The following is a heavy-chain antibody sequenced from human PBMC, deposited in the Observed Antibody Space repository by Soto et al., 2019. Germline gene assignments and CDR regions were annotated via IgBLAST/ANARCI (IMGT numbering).Heavy chain of an antibody. Sequence: SETLSLTCTVSGDSISGYYWGWIRQPPGKGLEWIGYIYFSGSTSYNPSLKSRVAISVDTSKNQFSLRLTSVTAADTAVYYCARGRGATLRYFDSWGQGTLVTVSS. CDR3: ARGRGATLRYFDS. V-gene: IGHV4-59*01. D-gene: IGHD1-26*01. CDR2: IYFSGST. J-gene: IGHJ4*02. CDR1: GDSISGYY.